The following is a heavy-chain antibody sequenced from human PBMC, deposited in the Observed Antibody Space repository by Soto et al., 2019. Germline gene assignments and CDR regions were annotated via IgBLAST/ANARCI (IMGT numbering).Heavy chain of an antibody. CDR3: ATGTNWFDP. J-gene: IGHJ5*02. CDR1: GFTFSNYW. V-gene: IGHV3-74*01. Sequence: GGSLRLSXEASGFTFSNYWMHWVRQAPGKGLVWVSRINSDGSSTSYADSVKDRFTISRDNAKNTLFLQMNSLRAEDTALYYCATGTNWFDPWGQGTLVTVSS. CDR2: INSDGSST.